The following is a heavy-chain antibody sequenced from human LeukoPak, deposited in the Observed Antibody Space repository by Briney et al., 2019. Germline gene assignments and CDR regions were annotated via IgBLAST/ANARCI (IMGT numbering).Heavy chain of an antibody. CDR2: INGDGTGT. CDR3: ARDPHSANY. J-gene: IGHJ4*02. D-gene: IGHD2-15*01. V-gene: IGHV3-74*01. Sequence: GGSLGLSCAASGFTFSSYWMHWVRQAPGKGLVWVSRINGDGTGTSYADSVKGRFTISRDNGKNTLYLQMNSLRAEDTAVYYCARDPHSANYWGQGTLVTVSS. CDR1: GFTFSSYW.